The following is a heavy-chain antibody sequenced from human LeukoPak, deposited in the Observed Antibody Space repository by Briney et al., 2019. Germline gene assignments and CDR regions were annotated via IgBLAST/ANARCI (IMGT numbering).Heavy chain of an antibody. J-gene: IGHJ4*02. CDR3: ARRGRAAGSYGGYDYCHFDH. CDR1: GGSINTYY. CDR2: ISDSGTT. Sequence: PSETLSLTCTVSGGSINTYYWSWVRQPPGKGLEWIGYISDSGTTNYNPSLESRSTMSVDTSRNRFSLKLSSVTAADTAVYYCARRGRAAGSYGGYDYCHFDHWGQGTLVTVSS. V-gene: IGHV4-59*08. D-gene: IGHD5-12*01.